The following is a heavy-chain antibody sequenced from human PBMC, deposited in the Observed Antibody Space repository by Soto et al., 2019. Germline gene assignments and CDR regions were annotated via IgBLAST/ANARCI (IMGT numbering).Heavy chain of an antibody. V-gene: IGHV3-23*01. CDR3: ATGAYSPPGRSYYYYHGMDV. Sequence: PGGSLRLPSAASSVPFFRYAMSWVRQEAGRGLEWVSAISGSGGSTYYADSVKGRFTISRDNSKNTLYLQMNSLRAEDTAVYYCATGAYSPPGRSYYYYHGMDVWGQGTTVTVSS. CDR1: SVPFFRYA. J-gene: IGHJ6*02. D-gene: IGHD5-18*01. CDR2: ISGSGGST.